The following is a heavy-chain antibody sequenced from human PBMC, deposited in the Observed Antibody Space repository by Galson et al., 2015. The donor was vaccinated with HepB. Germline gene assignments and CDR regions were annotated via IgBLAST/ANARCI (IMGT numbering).Heavy chain of an antibody. V-gene: IGHV3-33*08. J-gene: IGHJ4*02. CDR2: IWYDGSNK. CDR1: GFTFSSYG. D-gene: IGHD6-19*01. CDR3: ARGPMDSSGWTDFDY. Sequence: SLRLSCAASGFTFSSYGMHWVRQAPGKGLEWVAVIWYDGSNKYYADSVKGRFTISRDNSKNTLYLQMNSLRAEDTAVYYCARGPMDSSGWTDFDYWGQGTLVTVSS.